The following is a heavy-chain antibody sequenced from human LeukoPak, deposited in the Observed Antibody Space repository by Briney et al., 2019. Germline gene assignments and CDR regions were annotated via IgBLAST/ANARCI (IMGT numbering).Heavy chain of an antibody. J-gene: IGHJ4*02. CDR3: ARDKELGATLFDY. CDR1: GFTFSSYA. CDR2: ISYDGSNK. Sequence: GGSLRLSCAASGFTFSSYAMHWVRQAPGKGLEWVAVISYDGSNKYYADSVKGRFTISRDNSKNTLYLQMNSLRAEDTAVYYCARDKELGATLFDYWGQGTLVTVSS. D-gene: IGHD1-26*01. V-gene: IGHV3-30*04.